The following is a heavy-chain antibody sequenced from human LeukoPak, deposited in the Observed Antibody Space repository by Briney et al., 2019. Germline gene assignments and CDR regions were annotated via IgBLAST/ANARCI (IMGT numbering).Heavy chain of an antibody. D-gene: IGHD3-3*01. V-gene: IGHV4-59*08. J-gene: IGHJ5*02. Sequence: SAETLSLTCTVEGGSISRNYWSWIRQPPGKGLEWSGYIYYSGSTNYNPSLKSRVTISVDTSKNQFSLKLSSVTAADTAVYYCARLLAYYDFWSGYFSSWFDPWGQGTLVTVSS. CDR3: ARLLAYYDFWSGYFSSWFDP. CDR1: GGSISRNY. CDR2: IYYSGST.